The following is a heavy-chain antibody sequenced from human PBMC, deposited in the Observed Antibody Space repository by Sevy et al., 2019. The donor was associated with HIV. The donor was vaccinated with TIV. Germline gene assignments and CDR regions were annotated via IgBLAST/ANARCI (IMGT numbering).Heavy chain of an antibody. D-gene: IGHD2-8*01. CDR2: TSPYNGNK. CDR1: GYTFTTYN. Sequence: ASVKVSCKASGYTFTTYNIVWVRQAPGQGLEWLAWTSPYNGNKNYAQRVQGRVTMTTDTFTDTAFLELRSLEFDDTATYYCARGSTSWYDYWGQGTLVTVSS. V-gene: IGHV1-18*01. J-gene: IGHJ4*02. CDR3: ARGSTSWYDY.